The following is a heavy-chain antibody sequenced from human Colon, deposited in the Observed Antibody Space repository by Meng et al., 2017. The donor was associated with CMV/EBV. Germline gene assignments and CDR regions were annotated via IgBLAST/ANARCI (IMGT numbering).Heavy chain of an antibody. V-gene: IGHV4-59*11. CDR2: VYYSGSA. D-gene: IGHD3-9*01. CDR3: ARGTHILTNSGPTDVFDI. J-gene: IGHJ3*02. Sequence: GSLRLSCSVSGESMTSHYWTWIRQPPGKGLEWMGHVYYSGSATYSPSLRSRISISVDMSKNQFSLKLRSVTAADTAMYFCARGTHILTNSGPTDVFDIWGQGTMVTVSS. CDR1: GESMTSHY.